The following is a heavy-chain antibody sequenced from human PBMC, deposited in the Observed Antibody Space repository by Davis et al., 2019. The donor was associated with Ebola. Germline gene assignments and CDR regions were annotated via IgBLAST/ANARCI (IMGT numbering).Heavy chain of an antibody. CDR1: GGSISHYY. CDR3: ARENGGDDYGDSEDHFFDF. V-gene: IGHV4-59*01. CDR2: IYHAGST. D-gene: IGHD4-17*01. Sequence: PSETLSLTCNVSGGSISHYYWSWIRQPPGKGLEWIGYIYHAGSTNFNPSLQSRVTLSVEMSKNHFSLKMTSMTAADTAVYYCARENGGDDYGDSEDHFFDFWGQGILVTVSS. J-gene: IGHJ4*02.